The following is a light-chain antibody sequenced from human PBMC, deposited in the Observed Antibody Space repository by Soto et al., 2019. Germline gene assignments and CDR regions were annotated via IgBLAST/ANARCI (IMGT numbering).Light chain of an antibody. Sequence: EIVLTQSPGTLSLSPGERATLSCRASQSMGSNVAWYQHRPGQAPRLLIYQTSIRAAGIPARFSASGSGTDFTLTISDVQPEDFALYYCHQRQSWPRTFGQGTKVDIK. CDR1: QSMGSN. CDR2: QTS. V-gene: IGKV3-11*01. J-gene: IGKJ1*01. CDR3: HQRQSWPRT.